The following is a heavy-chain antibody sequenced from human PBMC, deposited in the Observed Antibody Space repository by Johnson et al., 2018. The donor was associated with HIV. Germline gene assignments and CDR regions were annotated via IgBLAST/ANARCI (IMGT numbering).Heavy chain of an antibody. D-gene: IGHD4-23*01. CDR1: GFTFSSYA. Sequence: QVQLVESGGGVVQPGRSLRLSCAASGFTFSSYAMHWVRQAPGKGLEWVAVISYDGSNKYYADSVKGRFTISRDNSKNTLYLQMNSLRADDTAVYYCAREEGVGDDYGGKSAFDIWGQGTMVTVSS. CDR3: AREEGVGDDYGGKSAFDI. V-gene: IGHV3-30-3*01. CDR2: ISYDGSNK. J-gene: IGHJ3*02.